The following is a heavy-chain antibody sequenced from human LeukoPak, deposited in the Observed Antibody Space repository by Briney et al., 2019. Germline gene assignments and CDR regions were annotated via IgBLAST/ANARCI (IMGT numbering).Heavy chain of an antibody. V-gene: IGHV1-18*01. CDR3: AGTTFQSYYYYMDV. D-gene: IGHD1-7*01. Sequence: GASVKVSCKASGYTFTSYGISWVRQAPGQGLEWMGWISAYNGNTNYAQKLQGRVTITTDESTSTAYMDLSSLRSGDTAVYYCAGTTFQSYYYYMDVWGTGTTVTVSS. J-gene: IGHJ6*03. CDR1: GYTFTSYG. CDR2: ISAYNGNT.